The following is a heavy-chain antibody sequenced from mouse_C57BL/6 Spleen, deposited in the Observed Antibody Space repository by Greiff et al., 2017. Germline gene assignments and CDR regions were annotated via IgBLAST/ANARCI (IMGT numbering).Heavy chain of an antibody. Sequence: EVQGVESGGGLVQPKGSLKLSCAASGFSFNTYAMNWVRQAPGKGLEWVARIRSKSNNYATYYAASVKDSFTISRDDSESILYLQMNNLKTEDTAMYYCVREEYYGSGWFAYWGQGTLVTVSA. CDR1: GFSFNTYA. CDR2: IRSKSNNYAT. D-gene: IGHD1-1*01. J-gene: IGHJ3*01. V-gene: IGHV10-1*01. CDR3: VREEYYGSGWFAY.